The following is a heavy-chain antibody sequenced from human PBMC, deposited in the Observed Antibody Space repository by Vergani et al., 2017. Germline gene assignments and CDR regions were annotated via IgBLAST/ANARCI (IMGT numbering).Heavy chain of an antibody. CDR2: VYYSGNT. CDR1: GGSFSGYY. J-gene: IGHJ3*02. CDR3: ARIMVTTYDAFDM. D-gene: IGHD2-21*02. Sequence: QVQLQQWGAGLLKPSETLSLTCAVYGGSFSGYYWTWIRQPPGKGLEWVGYVYYSGNTRYNPSLNSRVTISIDTSERYFTLKLNSVTAADTAVYYCARIMVTTYDAFDMWGQGRMVTVSS. V-gene: IGHV4-34*11.